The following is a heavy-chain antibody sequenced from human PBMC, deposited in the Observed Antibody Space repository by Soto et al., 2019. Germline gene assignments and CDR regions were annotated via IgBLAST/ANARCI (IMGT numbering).Heavy chain of an antibody. D-gene: IGHD5-12*01. CDR3: ARDSGRGYSGYDYPTFVDY. V-gene: IGHV3-33*01. J-gene: IGHJ4*02. CDR1: GFTFSGYG. Sequence: AGGSLRLSCAASGFTFSGYGMHWVRQAPGKGLEWVEVIWYDGSNKYYADSVKGRFTISRDNSKNTLYLQMNSLRAEDTAVYYCARDSGRGYSGYDYPTFVDYWGQGTLLTVSS. CDR2: IWYDGSNK.